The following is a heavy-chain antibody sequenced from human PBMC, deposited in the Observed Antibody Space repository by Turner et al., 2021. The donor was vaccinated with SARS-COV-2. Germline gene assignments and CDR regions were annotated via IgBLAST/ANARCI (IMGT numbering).Heavy chain of an antibody. D-gene: IGHD6-13*01. CDR3: ATAPPIAAAGRWFDP. J-gene: IGHJ5*02. Sequence: QVQLVQSGAEVKKPGAAVKVSCRGSGYTLTELSMHWVRQAPGKGLEWMGGFDPEDGETIYAQKFQGRVTMTEDTSTDTAYMELSSLRSEDTAVYYCATAPPIAAAGRWFDPWGQGTLVTVSS. V-gene: IGHV1-24*01. CDR2: FDPEDGET. CDR1: GYTLTELS.